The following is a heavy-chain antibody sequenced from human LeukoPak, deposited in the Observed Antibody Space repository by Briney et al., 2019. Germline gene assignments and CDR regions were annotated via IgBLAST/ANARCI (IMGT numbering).Heavy chain of an antibody. Sequence: SGTLSLTCAVSGGSISSSNWWSWVRQPPGKGLEWIGEIYHSGSTNYNPSLKSRVTISVDKSKNRFSLKLSSVTAADTAVYYCGAAGGVIGQIDYWGQGTLVTVSS. CDR3: GAAGGVIGQIDY. V-gene: IGHV4-4*02. CDR1: GGSISSSNW. D-gene: IGHD3-16*02. CDR2: IYHSGST. J-gene: IGHJ4*02.